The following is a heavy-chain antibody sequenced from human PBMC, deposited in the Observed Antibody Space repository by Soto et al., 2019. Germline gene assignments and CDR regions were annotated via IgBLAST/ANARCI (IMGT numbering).Heavy chain of an antibody. CDR3: ARDGGYCSSTSCYRAIDY. V-gene: IGHV1-46*01. CDR1: GYTFTSYY. D-gene: IGHD2-2*02. CDR2: INPSGGST. J-gene: IGHJ4*02. Sequence: ASVXVSCKASGYTFTSYYMHWVRQAPGQGLEWMGIINPSGGSTSYAQKLQGRVTMTTDTSTSTAYMELRSLRSDDTAVYYCARDGGYCSSTSCYRAIDYWGQGTLVTVSS.